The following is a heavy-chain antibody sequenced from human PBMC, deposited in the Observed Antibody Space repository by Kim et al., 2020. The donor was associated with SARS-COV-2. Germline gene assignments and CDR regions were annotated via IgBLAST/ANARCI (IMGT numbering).Heavy chain of an antibody. CDR3: ASTLGISYYFDY. V-gene: IGHV1-69*13. CDR2: IIPIFGTA. Sequence: PVKVSCKASGGTFSSYAISWVRQAPGQGLEWMGGIIPIFGTANYAQKFQGRVTITADESTSTAYMELSSLRSEDTAVYYCASTLGISYYFDYWGQGTLVTVSS. CDR1: GGTFSSYA. D-gene: IGHD1-26*01. J-gene: IGHJ4*02.